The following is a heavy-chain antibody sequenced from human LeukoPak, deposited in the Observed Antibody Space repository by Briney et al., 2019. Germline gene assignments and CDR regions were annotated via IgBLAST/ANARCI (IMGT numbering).Heavy chain of an antibody. CDR1: GGSFSGYY. Sequence: SETLSLTCAVYGGSFSGYYWSWIRQPPGKGLEWIGEINHSGSTNYNPSLKSRVTISVDTSKNQFSLKLSSVTAADTAVYYCARGASGIVLMVYAMRFDYWGQETLVTVSS. V-gene: IGHV4-34*01. CDR3: ARGASGIVLMVYAMRFDY. CDR2: INHSGST. J-gene: IGHJ4*02. D-gene: IGHD2-8*01.